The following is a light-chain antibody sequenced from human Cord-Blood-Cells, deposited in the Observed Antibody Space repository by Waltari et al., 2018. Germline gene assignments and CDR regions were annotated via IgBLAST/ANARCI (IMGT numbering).Light chain of an antibody. V-gene: IGLV1-36*01. CDR2: YDD. J-gene: IGLJ1*01. CDR3: AAWDDSLNGYV. Sequence: QSVLTQPPSVSEAPRQRVTISCSGSRPNIGNNPVTRYQQLPGKAPKHLIYYDDLLPSGVSDRFSGSKSGTSASLAISGLQSEDEADYYCAAWDDSLNGYVFGTGTKVTVL. CDR1: RPNIGNNP.